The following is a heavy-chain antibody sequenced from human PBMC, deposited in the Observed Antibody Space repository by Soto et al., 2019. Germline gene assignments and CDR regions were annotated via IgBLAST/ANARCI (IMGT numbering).Heavy chain of an antibody. CDR3: VRGASLNFDY. V-gene: IGHV3-33*08. J-gene: IGHJ4*02. CDR2: IWNDGSNK. D-gene: IGHD1-26*01. Sequence: HPAGSLRLSCAASGFTFSSYGMHWVRQAPGKGLEWVAVIWNDGSNKYYADSVKGRFTISRDNSKNTLYLQMNSLRAEDTAFYYCVRGASLNFDYWGQGTLVTVSS. CDR1: GFTFSSYG.